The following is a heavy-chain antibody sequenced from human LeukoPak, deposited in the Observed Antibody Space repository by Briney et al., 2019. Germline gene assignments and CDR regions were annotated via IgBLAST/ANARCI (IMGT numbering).Heavy chain of an antibody. CDR2: ISAYNGNT. J-gene: IGHJ6*03. Sequence: ASVKVSCKASGYTFTSYGISWVRQAPGQGLEWMGWISAYNGNTNYAQKLQGRVTMTTDTSTSTAYMELRSLRPDDTAVYYCARLVLLWFGEHYMDVWGKGTTVTVSS. D-gene: IGHD3-10*01. V-gene: IGHV1-18*01. CDR3: ARLVLLWFGEHYMDV. CDR1: GYTFTSYG.